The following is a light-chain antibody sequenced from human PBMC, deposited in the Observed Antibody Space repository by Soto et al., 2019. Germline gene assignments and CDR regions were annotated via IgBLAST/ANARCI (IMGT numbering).Light chain of an antibody. Sequence: SVLTQPPSVSGAPGQRVTSSCTGSSSNIGARYDVHWYQQLPGTAPKLLIYGNSNRPSGVPDRFSGSKSGTSASLAITGLQAEDEADYYCQSYDSRLSVSYVFGTGTKVTVL. CDR1: SSNIGARYD. V-gene: IGLV1-40*01. J-gene: IGLJ1*01. CDR3: QSYDSRLSVSYV. CDR2: GNS.